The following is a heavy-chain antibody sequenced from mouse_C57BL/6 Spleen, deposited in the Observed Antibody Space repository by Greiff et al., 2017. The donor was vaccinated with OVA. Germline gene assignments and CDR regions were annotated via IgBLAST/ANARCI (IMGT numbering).Heavy chain of an antibody. CDR2: INPNNGGT. CDR1: GYTFTDYY. D-gene: IGHD1-1*01. Sequence: VQLQQSGPELVKPGASVKISCKASGYTFTDYYMNWVKQSHGKSLEWIGDINPNNGGTSYNQKFKGKATLTVDKSSSTAYMELRSLTSEDSAVYYCARLDYYGTADYWYFDVWGTGTTVTVAS. CDR3: ARLDYYGTADYWYFDV. J-gene: IGHJ1*03. V-gene: IGHV1-26*01.